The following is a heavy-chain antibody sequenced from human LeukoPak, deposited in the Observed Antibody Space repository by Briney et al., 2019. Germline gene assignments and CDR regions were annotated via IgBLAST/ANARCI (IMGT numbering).Heavy chain of an antibody. CDR2: IWYDGNYK. CDR3: VKDPAVAGTRYFDY. V-gene: IGHV3-30*02. Sequence: GGSLRLSCAASGFTFSNYGMHWVRQAPGEGLEWVAVIWYDGNYKYYADSVQGRFTISRDNPKNTLYLQMSSLRAEDTAVYYCVKDPAVAGTRYFDYWGQGTLVTVSS. D-gene: IGHD6-19*01. CDR1: GFTFSNYG. J-gene: IGHJ4*02.